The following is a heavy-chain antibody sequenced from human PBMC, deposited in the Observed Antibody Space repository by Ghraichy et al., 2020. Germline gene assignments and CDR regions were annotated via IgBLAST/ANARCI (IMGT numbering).Heavy chain of an antibody. CDR2: ISSSGSTI. J-gene: IGHJ4*02. D-gene: IGHD1-1*01. V-gene: IGHV3-11*01. CDR3: ARPTTLISPHIDY. Sequence: GGYLRLSCAASGFTFSDYYMSWIRQAPGKGLEWVSYISSSGSTIYYADSVKGRFTISRDNAKNSLYLQMNSLRAEDTAVYYCARPTTLISPHIDYWGQGTLVTVSS. CDR1: GFTFSDYY.